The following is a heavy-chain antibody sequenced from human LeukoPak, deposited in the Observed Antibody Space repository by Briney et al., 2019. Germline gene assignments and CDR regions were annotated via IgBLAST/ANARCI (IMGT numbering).Heavy chain of an antibody. D-gene: IGHD2-2*02. J-gene: IGHJ3*02. CDR2: IYYSGST. CDR3: ARHCSSTTCYTSNAFDI. CDR1: GGSISSSSYY. V-gene: IGHV4-39*01. Sequence: TSETLSLTCTVSGGSISSSSYYWGWIRQPPGKGLEWIGSIYYSGSTYYNPSLKSRVTISVDTSKNQFSLKLSSVTAADTAVYYCARHCSSTTCYTSNAFDIWGQGTMVTVSS.